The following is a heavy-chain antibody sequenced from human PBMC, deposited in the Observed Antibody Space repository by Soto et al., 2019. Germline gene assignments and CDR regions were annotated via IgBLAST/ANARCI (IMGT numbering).Heavy chain of an antibody. CDR3: ARAHLYDPIDY. Sequence: ASVKVSCKASGYTFTSYGISWVRQAPGQGLEWMGWISAYNGNTNYAQKLQGRVTMTTDTSTSTAYMELSSLRSEDTAVYYCARAHLYDPIDYWGQGTLVTVSS. D-gene: IGHD3-16*01. J-gene: IGHJ4*02. CDR2: ISAYNGNT. CDR1: GYTFTSYG. V-gene: IGHV1-18*01.